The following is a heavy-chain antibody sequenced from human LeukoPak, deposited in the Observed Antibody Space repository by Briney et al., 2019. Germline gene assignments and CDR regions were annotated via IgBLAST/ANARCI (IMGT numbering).Heavy chain of an antibody. CDR3: AKVMEQRLYFYYYDMDV. D-gene: IGHD1-26*01. CDR1: GFTSRSYA. V-gene: IGHV3-23*01. J-gene: IGHJ6*02. Sequence: GGTLRLSCAASGFTSRSYAMSWVRQAPGKGLDWVSAISGSGGSTYYADSGKGRFTISRDNSKNTLYLQMNSLRAEDTGVYYCAKVMEQRLYFYYYDMDVWGQGTMVIVSS. CDR2: ISGSGGST.